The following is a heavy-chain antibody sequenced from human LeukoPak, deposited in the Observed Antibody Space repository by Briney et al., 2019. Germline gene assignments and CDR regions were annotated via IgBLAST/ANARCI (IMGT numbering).Heavy chain of an antibody. Sequence: ASVKVSCKASGYTFTGYYMHWVRQAPGQGLEWMGWINPNSGGTNYAQKFQGRVTMTGDTSISTAYMELSRLRSDDTAVYYCAREEIVVAGTDYWGQGTLVTVSS. CDR2: INPNSGGT. D-gene: IGHD6-19*01. CDR3: AREEIVVAGTDY. V-gene: IGHV1-2*02. J-gene: IGHJ4*02. CDR1: GYTFTGYY.